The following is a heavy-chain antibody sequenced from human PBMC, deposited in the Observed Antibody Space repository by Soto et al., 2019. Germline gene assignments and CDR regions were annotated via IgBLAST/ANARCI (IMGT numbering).Heavy chain of an antibody. CDR1: GFTFSGSA. Sequence: EVQLVESGGGLVQPGGSLKLSCAASGFTFSGSAMHWVRQASGKGLEWVGRIRSKANSYEKAYAASVKGRFTISRDDSKNTAYLQMNSLKTEDTAVYYCTRPMTMTPAFRDWGQGTLVTVSS. J-gene: IGHJ4*02. D-gene: IGHD3-22*01. CDR2: IRSKANSYEK. V-gene: IGHV3-73*02. CDR3: TRPMTMTPAFRD.